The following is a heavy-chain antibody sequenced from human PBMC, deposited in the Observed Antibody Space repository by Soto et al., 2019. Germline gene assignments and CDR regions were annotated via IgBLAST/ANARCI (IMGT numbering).Heavy chain of an antibody. Sequence: GGSLRLSCAASGFTFDDYAMHWVRQAPGKGLEWVSGISWSSGTSGYVDSVKGRFTISRDNAKNSLYLQMNSLRAEDTALYFCAKDAFRSLWFGEGYYMDVWGKGTTVTVSS. CDR3: AKDAFRSLWFGEGYYMDV. V-gene: IGHV3-9*01. J-gene: IGHJ6*04. CDR1: GFTFDDYA. CDR2: ISWSSGTS. D-gene: IGHD3-10*01.